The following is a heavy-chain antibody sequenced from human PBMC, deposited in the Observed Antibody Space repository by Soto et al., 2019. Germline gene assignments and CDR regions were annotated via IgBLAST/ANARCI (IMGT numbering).Heavy chain of an antibody. Sequence: GGSLRLSCAASGFTFSSYAMHWVRQAPGKGLEWVAVISYDGSNKYYADSVKDRFTISRDNSKNTLYLQMNSLRAEDTAVYYCARVVVAESIAAPDYWGQGTLVTVSS. V-gene: IGHV3-30*04. D-gene: IGHD6-6*01. J-gene: IGHJ4*02. CDR2: ISYDGSNK. CDR3: ARVVVAESIAAPDY. CDR1: GFTFSSYA.